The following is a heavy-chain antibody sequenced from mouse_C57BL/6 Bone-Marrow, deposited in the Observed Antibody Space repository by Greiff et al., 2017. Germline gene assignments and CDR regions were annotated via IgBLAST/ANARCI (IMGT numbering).Heavy chain of an antibody. CDR2: IDPDTGGT. D-gene: IGHD3-1*01. Sequence: QVQLQQSGAELVRPGASVTLSCKASGYTFTDYEMHWVKQTPVHGLEWIGAIDPDTGGTAYNQKFKGKAILTADKSSSTAYMELRSLTSEDSAVYYCTRSGGTQLPDYWGQGTTLTVSS. CDR1: GYTFTDYE. CDR3: TRSGGTQLPDY. J-gene: IGHJ2*01. V-gene: IGHV1-15*01.